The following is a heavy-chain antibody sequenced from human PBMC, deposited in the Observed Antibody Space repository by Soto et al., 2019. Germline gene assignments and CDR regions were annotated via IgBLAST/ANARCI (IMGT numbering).Heavy chain of an antibody. CDR3: ASLESDSYHFDY. V-gene: IGHV3-21*01. J-gene: IGHJ4*02. D-gene: IGHD2-21*02. CDR2: ISSSSSYI. Sequence: EVQLVESGGGLVKPGGSLRLSCAASGFTFSSYSMNWVRQAPGKGLEWVSSISSSSSYIYYADSVKGRFTITRDNAKNSLYLQMNSLRAEDTAVYYCASLESDSYHFDYWGQGTLVTVSS. CDR1: GFTFSSYS.